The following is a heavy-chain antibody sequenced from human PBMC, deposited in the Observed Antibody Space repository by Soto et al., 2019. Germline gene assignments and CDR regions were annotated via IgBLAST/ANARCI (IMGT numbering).Heavy chain of an antibody. Sequence: QVQLQESGPGLVKPSETLSLTCSVSGGSITTPTYYWAWIRQPPGKGLEWMATIYYTGSTYFNPSLKSRVTISVDTSKNQFSVRLSSMTAADTAVYFCARRRGYSWGDGGPATFDIWGQGTMVTVSS. CDR3: ARRRGYSWGDGGPATFDI. D-gene: IGHD5-12*01. CDR2: IYYTGST. CDR1: GGSITTPTYY. V-gene: IGHV4-39*01. J-gene: IGHJ3*02.